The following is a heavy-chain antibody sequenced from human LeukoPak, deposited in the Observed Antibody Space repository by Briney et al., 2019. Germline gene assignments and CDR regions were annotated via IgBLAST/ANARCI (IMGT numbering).Heavy chain of an antibody. J-gene: IGHJ4*02. D-gene: IGHD6-6*01. V-gene: IGHV1-69*02. CDR3: ARGGYSSSRPFDY. Sequence: SSVKVSCKASGGTFISYTISWVRQAPGQGLEWMGRIIPILGIANYAQKFQGRVTITADKSTSTAYMELSSLRSEDTAVYYCARGGYSSSRPFDYWGQGTPVTVSS. CDR2: IIPILGIA. CDR1: GGTFISYT.